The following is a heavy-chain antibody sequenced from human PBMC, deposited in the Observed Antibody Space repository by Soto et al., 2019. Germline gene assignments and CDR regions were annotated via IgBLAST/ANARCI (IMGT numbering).Heavy chain of an antibody. Sequence: EVQLVQSGAEVKKPGESLKISCKGSGYSFTSYWIGWVRQMPGQGLEWMGIIYPGDSDTRYSPSFQCQVTISADKSISTAYLEWSRLKASDTAMYYCARHYPDLGRGYSGYESYYYDYGRDVWGQGTTVTVSS. V-gene: IGHV5-51*01. CDR1: GYSFTSYW. J-gene: IGHJ6*02. CDR3: ARHYPDLGRGYSGYESYYYDYGRDV. D-gene: IGHD5-12*01. CDR2: IYPGDSDT.